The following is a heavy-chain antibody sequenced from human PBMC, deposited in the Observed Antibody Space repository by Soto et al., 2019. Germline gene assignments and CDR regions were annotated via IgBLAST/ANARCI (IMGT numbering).Heavy chain of an antibody. CDR3: ARDRRYSGYVPEDDYYYYMDV. D-gene: IGHD5-12*01. J-gene: IGHJ6*03. Sequence: ASVKVSCKASGYTFSGYYMHWVRQAPGQGLEWMGWINPNSGGTNYAQKFQGWVTMTRDTSISTAYLELSRLRSDDTAVYYCARDRRYSGYVPEDDYYYYMDVRGKGTTVTV. CDR2: INPNSGGT. CDR1: GYTFSGYY. V-gene: IGHV1-2*04.